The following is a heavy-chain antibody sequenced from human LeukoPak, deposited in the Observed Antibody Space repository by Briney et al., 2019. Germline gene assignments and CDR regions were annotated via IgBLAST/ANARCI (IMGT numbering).Heavy chain of an antibody. CDR2: ISDSGTT. CDR1: GVSISSYY. CDR3: ARDVVVTSSPDAFDI. V-gene: IGHV4-59*06. Sequence: SETLSLTCTVSGVSISSYYWSWIRQPPGKGLEWIGYISDSGTTSYNPSLKSRVSISVATSNNQFSLRLSSVTAADTAVYYCARDVVVTSSPDAFDIWGQGTMVTVSS. J-gene: IGHJ3*02. D-gene: IGHD2-21*02.